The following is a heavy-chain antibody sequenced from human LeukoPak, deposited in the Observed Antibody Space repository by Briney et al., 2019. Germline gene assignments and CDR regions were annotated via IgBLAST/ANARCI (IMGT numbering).Heavy chain of an antibody. D-gene: IGHD3-10*01. V-gene: IGHV3-53*01. CDR1: GFSVSTKY. CDR3: ARVGDHFHWYLDL. Sequence: PGGSLRLSCAASGFSVSTKYMNWVRQAPGKGLEWVSILYSGSDTYYANSVKGRFTISRGSSKNILFLQMNDLRAEDTAVYYCARVGDHFHWYLDLWGRGTLVTVSS. CDR2: LYSGSDT. J-gene: IGHJ2*01.